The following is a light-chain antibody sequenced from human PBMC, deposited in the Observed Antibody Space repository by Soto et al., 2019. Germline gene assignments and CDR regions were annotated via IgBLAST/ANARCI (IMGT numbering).Light chain of an antibody. V-gene: IGLV2-14*01. Sequence: QSALTQPASVSGSPGQSITISCTGTTGYIGDYYYVSWFQQHPGKAPKLMIYEVTTRPSGVSYRFSGSMSGNTASLTISGLRPEDEADYYCGSYTNCDTLEMVFGGGTKLTVL. CDR2: EVT. CDR1: TGYIGDYYY. CDR3: GSYTNCDTLEMV. J-gene: IGLJ3*02.